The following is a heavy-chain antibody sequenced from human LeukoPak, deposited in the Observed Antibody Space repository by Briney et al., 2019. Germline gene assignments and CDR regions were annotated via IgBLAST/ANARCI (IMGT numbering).Heavy chain of an antibody. CDR1: GFTFSSYG. Sequence: PGRSLRLSCAASGFTFSSYGMHWVRQAPGKGLEWVAVISYDGSNKYYADSLKGRFTISRDNSKNTLYLQMNSLRAEDTAVYYCARDRGSAYDHQIYYFDYWGHGTLVTVSS. V-gene: IGHV3-30*03. J-gene: IGHJ4*01. D-gene: IGHD5-12*01. CDR2: ISYDGSNK. CDR3: ARDRGSAYDHQIYYFDY.